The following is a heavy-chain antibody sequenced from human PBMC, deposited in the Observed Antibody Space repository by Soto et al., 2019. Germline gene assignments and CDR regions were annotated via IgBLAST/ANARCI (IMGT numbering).Heavy chain of an antibody. CDR2: IYYSGST. CDR1: GGSISSYY. D-gene: IGHD2-2*01. Sequence: QVQLQESGPGLVKPSETLSLTCTVSGGSISSYYWSWIRQPPGQGLEWFGYIYYSGSTNYNPSLKSRVTISVDTSKNQYSLKISSVTAADTAVYYCARAGYCISTSCYFWFDPWGQGTLVTVSS. J-gene: IGHJ5*02. CDR3: ARAGYCISTSCYFWFDP. V-gene: IGHV4-59*01.